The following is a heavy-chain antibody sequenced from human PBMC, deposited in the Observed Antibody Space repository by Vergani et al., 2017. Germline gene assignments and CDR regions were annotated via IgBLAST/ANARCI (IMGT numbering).Heavy chain of an antibody. V-gene: IGHV4-34*01. Sequence: QLQLQESGPGLVKPSETLSLTCAVYGGSFSGYYWSWIRQPPGKGLEWIGEINHSGSTNYNQSLKSRVTISVDTSKNQFSLKLSSVTAADTAVYYCATSRPYYDFWSGYYRRNYYMDVWGKGTTVTVSS. CDR1: GGSFSGYY. J-gene: IGHJ6*03. CDR3: ATSRPYYDFWSGYYRRNYYMDV. D-gene: IGHD3-3*01. CDR2: INHSGST.